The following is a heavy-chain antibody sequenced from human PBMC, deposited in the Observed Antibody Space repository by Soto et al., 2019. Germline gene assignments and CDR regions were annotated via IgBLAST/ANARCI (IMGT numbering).Heavy chain of an antibody. CDR1: GYTFSNYG. CDR3: ARVVPGAEAWFGP. Sequence: GASVQVSCKPSGYTFSNYGITWVRQAPGQPLEWLGWISLYSDGTNYAQKFQGRVSMTTDTSTTTAYMELRSLRSDDTAVYYCARVVPGAEAWFGPWGQGTLVTVSS. J-gene: IGHJ5*02. CDR2: ISLYSDGT. V-gene: IGHV1-18*01. D-gene: IGHD2-2*01.